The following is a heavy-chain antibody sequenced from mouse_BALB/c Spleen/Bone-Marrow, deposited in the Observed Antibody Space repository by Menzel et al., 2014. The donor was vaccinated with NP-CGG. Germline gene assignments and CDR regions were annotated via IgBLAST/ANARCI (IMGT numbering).Heavy chain of an antibody. CDR3: AREEITTVVAPAY. CDR2: IDPSDSET. D-gene: IGHD1-1*01. CDR1: GYTFTSYW. Sequence: QVQLQQSGAALVRPWALVPVSCKASGYTFTSYWMNWVKQRPGQGLEWIGMIDPSDSETHYNQMFKDKATLTVDKSSSTAYMQLSSLTSEDSAVYYCAREEITTVVAPAYWGQGTLVTVSA. V-gene: IGHV1-61*01. J-gene: IGHJ3*01.